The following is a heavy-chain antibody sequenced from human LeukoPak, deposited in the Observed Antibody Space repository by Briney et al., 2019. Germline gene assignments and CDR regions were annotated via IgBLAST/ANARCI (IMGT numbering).Heavy chain of an antibody. CDR3: AMGPYYYDSSGYYY. V-gene: IGHV3-74*01. CDR2: INSDGSST. J-gene: IGHJ4*02. CDR1: GFTFSTYW. D-gene: IGHD3-22*01. Sequence: PGGSLRLSCAASGFTFSTYWMHWVRQAPGKGLVWVSRINSDGSSTSYADSVKGRFTISRDNAKNTLYLQMNSLRAEDTAVYYCAMGPYYYDSSGYYYWGQGTLVTVSS.